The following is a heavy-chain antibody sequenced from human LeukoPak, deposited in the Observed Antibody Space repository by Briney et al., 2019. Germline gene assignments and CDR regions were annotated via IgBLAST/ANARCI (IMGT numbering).Heavy chain of an antibody. V-gene: IGHV1-69*05. Sequence: SVKVSCKASGGTFSSYAISWVRQAPGQGLEWMGGIIPIFGTANYAQKFQGRVMITTDESTSTAYMELSSLRSEDTAVYYCASTSIKKAKTGAFDIWGQGTMVTVSS. J-gene: IGHJ3*02. CDR2: IIPIFGTA. D-gene: IGHD1-14*01. CDR3: ASTSIKKAKTGAFDI. CDR1: GGTFSSYA.